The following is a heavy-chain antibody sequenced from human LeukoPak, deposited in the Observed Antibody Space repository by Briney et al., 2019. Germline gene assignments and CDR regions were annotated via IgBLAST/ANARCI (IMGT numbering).Heavy chain of an antibody. CDR3: ARLWSGLSGWYHGWFDP. CDR2: IYYSGST. J-gene: IGHJ5*02. CDR1: GGSISSSSYY. Sequence: SETLSLTCTVSGGSISSSSYYWGWIRQPPGKGLEWIGSIYYSGSTYYNPSLKSRVTISVDTSKNQFSLKLSSVTAADTAVYYCARLWSGLSGWYHGWFDPWGQGTLVTVSS. V-gene: IGHV4-39*01. D-gene: IGHD6-19*01.